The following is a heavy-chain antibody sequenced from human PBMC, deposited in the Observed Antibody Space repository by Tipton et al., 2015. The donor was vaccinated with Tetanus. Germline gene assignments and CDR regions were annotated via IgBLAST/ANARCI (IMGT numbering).Heavy chain of an antibody. CDR3: ARVSREGPELELDAFDS. CDR2: IIPIFGTA. D-gene: IGHD1-7*01. V-gene: IGHV1-69*01. Sequence: QLVQSGPEVKKPGSSVKVSCKASGGTFSSYAISWVRQAPGQGLEWMGGIIPIFGTANYAQKFQGRVTITADESTSTAHMELSSLRSEDTAVYYCARVSREGPELELDAFDSWGQGTMVTVSS. CDR1: GGTFSSYA. J-gene: IGHJ3*02.